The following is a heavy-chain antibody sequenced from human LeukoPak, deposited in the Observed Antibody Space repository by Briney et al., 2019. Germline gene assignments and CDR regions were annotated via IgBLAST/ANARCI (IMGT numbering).Heavy chain of an antibody. CDR3: ARDPSSSSFDY. CDR2: ISSSSYI. D-gene: IGHD6-6*01. Sequence: PGGSLRLSCAASGFTFSSYSMNWVRQAPGKGLEWVSSISSSSYIYYADSVKGRFTISRDNAKNSLYLQMNSLRAEDTAVYYCARDPSSSSFDYWGQGTLVTVSS. J-gene: IGHJ4*02. CDR1: GFTFSSYS. V-gene: IGHV3-21*01.